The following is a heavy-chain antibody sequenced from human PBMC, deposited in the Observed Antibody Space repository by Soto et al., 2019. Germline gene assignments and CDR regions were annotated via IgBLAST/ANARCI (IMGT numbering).Heavy chain of an antibody. D-gene: IGHD4-17*01. J-gene: IGHJ3*02. Sequence: SETLSLTCTVSGGSISSYYWSWIRQPPGKGLEWIGYIYYSGSTNYNPSLKSRVTISVDTPKNQFSLKLSSVTAADTAVYYCARVLNVDYDHVGGAFDIWGQGTMVTVSS. CDR1: GGSISSYY. V-gene: IGHV4-59*01. CDR3: ARVLNVDYDHVGGAFDI. CDR2: IYYSGST.